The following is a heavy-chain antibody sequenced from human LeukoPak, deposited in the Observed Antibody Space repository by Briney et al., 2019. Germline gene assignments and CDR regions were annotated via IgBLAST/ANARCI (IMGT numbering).Heavy chain of an antibody. J-gene: IGHJ3*01. D-gene: IGHD4/OR15-4a*01. V-gene: IGHV3-21*01. Sequence: GGSLRLSCAASGFTFSSYNMNWVSHAPGKGLEWVSSISSGSSYIYYADSVKGRFTISRDNAKNSLYLQMNSLRAEDTALYYCARYGGNAFDVWGQGTMVTVSS. CDR3: ARYGGNAFDV. CDR1: GFTFSSYN. CDR2: ISSGSSYI.